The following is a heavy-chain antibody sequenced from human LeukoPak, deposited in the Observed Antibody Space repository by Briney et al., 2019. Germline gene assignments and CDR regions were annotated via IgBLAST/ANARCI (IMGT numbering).Heavy chain of an antibody. V-gene: IGHV4-59*01. J-gene: IGHJ4*02. CDR3: ARVNYYDSRGYYYPEY. CDR2: IYYSGST. CDR1: GGSMSSYY. D-gene: IGHD3-22*01. Sequence: SETLSLTRTVSGGSMSSYYWSWIRQPPGKGLEWIGYIYYSGSTNHNPSLKSRVTISVDTSKNQFSLKLSSVTAADTAVYYCARVNYYDSRGYYYPEYWGQGTLVTVSS.